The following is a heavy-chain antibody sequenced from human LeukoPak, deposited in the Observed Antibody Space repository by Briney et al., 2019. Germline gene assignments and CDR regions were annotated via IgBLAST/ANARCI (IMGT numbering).Heavy chain of an antibody. Sequence: GGSLRLSCAASGFTFNNYAMSWVRQAPGMGLEWVSTISGSGVTTYHADSVRGRFTISRDNSKTTLYLQLDSLRPEDMAIYYCAKSPGQIQLDYFDYWGQGTLVTVSS. V-gene: IGHV3-23*01. CDR1: GFTFNNYA. J-gene: IGHJ4*02. CDR2: ISGSGVTT. D-gene: IGHD1-1*01. CDR3: AKSPGQIQLDYFDY.